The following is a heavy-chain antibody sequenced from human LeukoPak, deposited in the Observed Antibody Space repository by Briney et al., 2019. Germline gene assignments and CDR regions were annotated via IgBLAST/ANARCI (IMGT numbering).Heavy chain of an antibody. CDR2: IYSGGST. D-gene: IGHD3-3*01. CDR3: ARDRERYYDFWSGYYKALDY. Sequence: GGSLRLSCAASGFTVSSNYMSWVRQAPGKGLEWVSVIYSGGSTYYADSVKGRFTISRDNSKNTLYLQMNSLRAEDTAVYYCARDRERYYDFWSGYYKALDYWGQGTLVTVSS. J-gene: IGHJ4*02. CDR1: GFTVSSNY. V-gene: IGHV3-53*01.